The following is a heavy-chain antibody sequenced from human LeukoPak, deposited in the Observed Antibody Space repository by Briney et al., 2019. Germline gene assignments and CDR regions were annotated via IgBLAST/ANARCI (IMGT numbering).Heavy chain of an antibody. J-gene: IGHJ6*02. D-gene: IGHD2/OR15-2a*01. V-gene: IGHV3-33*01. CDR1: GFSLSTYG. CDR3: ARGEIKYPGYYDYYKAMDA. CDR2: IWVDGDRK. Sequence: PGTSLTLSCAASGFSLSTYGMHWVRQAPGKGLEWVALIWVDGDRKYYVDSVKGRFTVSGDKVKNTVYLQMNSLRVEDTAIYYCARGEIKYPGYYDYYKAMDAWAQGTTVSVSS.